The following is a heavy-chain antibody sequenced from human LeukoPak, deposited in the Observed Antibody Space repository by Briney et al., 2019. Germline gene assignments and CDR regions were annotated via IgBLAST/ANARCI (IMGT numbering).Heavy chain of an antibody. Sequence: PSETLSLTCTVSGGSISSGGYYWSWIRQHPGKGLEWIGYIYYSGSTDYNPSLTSRVTMSVDMSKNQFSLKLSSVTAADTAVYYCARALMRGIPNFDYWGQGTLVTVSS. D-gene: IGHD3-16*01. J-gene: IGHJ4*02. CDR3: ARALMRGIPNFDY. CDR2: IYYSGST. V-gene: IGHV4-31*03. CDR1: GGSISSGGYY.